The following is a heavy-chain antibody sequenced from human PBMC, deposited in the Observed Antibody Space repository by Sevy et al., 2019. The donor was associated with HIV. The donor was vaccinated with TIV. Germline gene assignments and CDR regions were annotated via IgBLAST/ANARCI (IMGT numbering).Heavy chain of an antibody. D-gene: IGHD1-26*01. CDR2: ISYSGRT. CDR3: ARANAYLTSDAFDL. CDR1: GGSISSLNYY. Sequence: SETLSLTCTVSGGSISSLNYYWSWIRQHPGKGLEWIGYISYSGRTSYNPSLKSRLTISLDTSKNQFSLSLSSVTAADTALFYCARANAYLTSDAFDLWGQGTMVTVSS. J-gene: IGHJ3*01. V-gene: IGHV4-31*03.